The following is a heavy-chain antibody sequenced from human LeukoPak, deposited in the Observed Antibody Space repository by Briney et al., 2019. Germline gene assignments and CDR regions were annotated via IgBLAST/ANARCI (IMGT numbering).Heavy chain of an antibody. V-gene: IGHV1-69*01. CDR2: IIPIFGTA. CDR3: AKDLAAVAGLFDP. Sequence: ASVKVSCKASGGTFSSYAISWVRQAPGQGLEWMGGIIPIFGTANYAQKFQGRVTITADESTSTAYMELSSLRSEDTAVYYCAKDLAAVAGLFDPWGQGTLVTVSS. J-gene: IGHJ5*02. D-gene: IGHD6-19*01. CDR1: GGTFSSYA.